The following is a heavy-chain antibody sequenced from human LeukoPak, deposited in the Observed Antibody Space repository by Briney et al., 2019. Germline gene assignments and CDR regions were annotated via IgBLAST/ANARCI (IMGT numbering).Heavy chain of an antibody. Sequence: SETLSLTSTVSGGSISSYYWSWIRQPPGKGLEWIGYIYYSGSTNYNPSLKSRVTISVDTSKNQFSLKLSSVTAADTAVYYCARVGYYGSGLGWFDPWGQGTLVTVSS. V-gene: IGHV4-59*01. CDR1: GGSISSYY. CDR2: IYYSGST. J-gene: IGHJ5*02. CDR3: ARVGYYGSGLGWFDP. D-gene: IGHD3-10*01.